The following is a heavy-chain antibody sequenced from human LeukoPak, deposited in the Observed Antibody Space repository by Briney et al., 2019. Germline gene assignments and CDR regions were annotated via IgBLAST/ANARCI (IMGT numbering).Heavy chain of an antibody. D-gene: IGHD4-17*01. V-gene: IGHV3-30*03. CDR3: ARGPLHGAFDY. CDR2: VASDGRNK. J-gene: IGHJ4*02. CDR1: GFIFSTSD. Sequence: GGSLRLSCAASGFIFSTSDMHWLRQAPGKGLGWVGHVASDGRNKYYADSVQGRFTGSRDNSKNTVYLQMNNLRADDTAVYYCARGPLHGAFDYWGQGTLVTVSS.